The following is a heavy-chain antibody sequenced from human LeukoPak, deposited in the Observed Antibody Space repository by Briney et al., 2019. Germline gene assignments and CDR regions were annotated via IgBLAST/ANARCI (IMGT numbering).Heavy chain of an antibody. CDR1: GYTFTSYY. CDR3: AREPKYYYGSGSLDY. V-gene: IGHV1-46*01. CDR2: INPSGGST. D-gene: IGHD3-10*01. J-gene: IGHJ4*02. Sequence: ASVKVSCKASGYTFTSYYMHWVRQAPGQGLEWMGIINPSGGSTSYAQKFQGRVTMTRDTSTSTVYMELSSLRSEDTAVYYCAREPKYYYGSGSLDYWGQGTLVTVSS.